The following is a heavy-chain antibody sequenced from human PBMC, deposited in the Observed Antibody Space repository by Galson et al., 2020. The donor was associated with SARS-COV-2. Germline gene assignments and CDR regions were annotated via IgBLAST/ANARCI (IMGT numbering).Heavy chain of an antibody. Sequence: QLGESLKISCAASGFSFSAYWMTWARQAPGKGLEWVANIKPDGSDKYYVDSVKGRFTVSRDNAKNSLYLQMNSLRAEDTAVYYCARGYFYGSGSFDSWGQGTLVTVSS. CDR3: ARGYFYGSGSFDS. D-gene: IGHD3-10*01. V-gene: IGHV3-7*04. CDR1: GFSFSAYW. CDR2: IKPDGSDK. J-gene: IGHJ5*01.